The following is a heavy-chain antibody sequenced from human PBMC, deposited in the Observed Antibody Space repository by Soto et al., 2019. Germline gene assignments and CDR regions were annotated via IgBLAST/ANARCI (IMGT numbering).Heavy chain of an antibody. V-gene: IGHV4-59*01. CDR3: ARGVFYRGYFDY. CDR1: GDSISNYY. D-gene: IGHD4-4*01. J-gene: IGHJ4*02. CDR2: IYYSGST. Sequence: SETLSLTCTVSGDSISNYYWSWIRQPPGMGLEWIGYIYYSGSTSYNPSLKSRVTISVDTSKNQFSLKLSSVAAADTAVYYCARGVFYRGYFDYWGQGTLVTVSS.